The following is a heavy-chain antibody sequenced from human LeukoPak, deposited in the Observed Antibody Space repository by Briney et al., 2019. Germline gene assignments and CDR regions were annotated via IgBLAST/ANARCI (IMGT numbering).Heavy chain of an antibody. CDR3: ARVYGDYTNDY. V-gene: IGHV4-59*08. J-gene: IGHJ4*02. Sequence: SETLSLTCTVSGGSISSYYWSWIRQPPGKGLEWIGYIYYSGSTNYNPSLKSRVTISVDTSKNQFSLKLSSVTAADTAVYYCARVYGDYTNDYWGQGTLVTVSS. D-gene: IGHD4-17*01. CDR2: IYYSGST. CDR1: GGSISSYY.